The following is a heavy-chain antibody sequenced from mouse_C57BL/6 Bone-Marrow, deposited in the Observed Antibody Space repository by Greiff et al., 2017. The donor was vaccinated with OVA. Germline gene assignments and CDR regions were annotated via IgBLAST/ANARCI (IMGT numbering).Heavy chain of an antibody. D-gene: IGHD2-13*01. J-gene: IGHJ4*01. CDR2: ISYDGSN. CDR3: ARDPAICYGDYYAMDY. Sequence: EVQLQQSGPGLVKPSQSLSLTCSVTGYSITSGYYWNWIRQFPGNKLEWMGYISYDGSNNYNPSLKNRISITRDTSKNQFFLKLNSVTTEDTATYYCARDPAICYGDYYAMDYWGQGTSVTVSS. V-gene: IGHV3-6*01. CDR1: GYSITSGYY.